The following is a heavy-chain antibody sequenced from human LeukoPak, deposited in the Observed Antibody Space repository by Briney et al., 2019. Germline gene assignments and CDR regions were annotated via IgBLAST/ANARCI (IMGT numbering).Heavy chain of an antibody. CDR3: ARETLLWFGESSLDY. Sequence: GGSLRLSCAASGFTFSNYWMSWVRQAPGKGLEWVANIKQDGSEKYYVNSVKGRFTISRDDAKNSLYLQMNSLRAEDTAVYYCARETLLWFGESSLDYWGQGTLVTVSS. J-gene: IGHJ4*02. D-gene: IGHD3-10*01. V-gene: IGHV3-7*01. CDR2: IKQDGSEK. CDR1: GFTFSNYW.